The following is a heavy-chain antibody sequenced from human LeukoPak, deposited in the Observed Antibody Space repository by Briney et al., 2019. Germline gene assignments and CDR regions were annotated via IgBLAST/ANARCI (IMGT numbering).Heavy chain of an antibody. CDR2: ISSSSSTI. D-gene: IGHD1-1*01. J-gene: IGHJ6*02. V-gene: IGHV3-48*04. Sequence: GGSLRLSCAAAGFTFSSYSMNWARQAPGKGLEWVSYISSSSSTIHYADSVKGRFTISRDNAKNSLYLQMNSLRAEDTTVYYCARAGGTHLHYYYYYGMDVWGQGTTVTVSS. CDR1: GFTFSSYS. CDR3: ARAGGTHLHYYYYYGMDV.